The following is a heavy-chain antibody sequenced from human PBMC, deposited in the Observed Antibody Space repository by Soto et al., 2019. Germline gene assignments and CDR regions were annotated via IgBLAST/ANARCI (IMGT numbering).Heavy chain of an antibody. V-gene: IGHV4-39*01. D-gene: IGHD6-6*01. CDR1: GGSISSYY. CDR3: AVEIAARQPFDP. Sequence: SETLSLTCTVSGGSISSYYWGWIRQPPGKGLEWIGSIYYSGSTYYNPSLKSRVTISVDTSKNQFSLKLSSVTAADTAVYYCAVEIAARQPFDPWGQGTLVTVSS. CDR2: IYYSGST. J-gene: IGHJ5*02.